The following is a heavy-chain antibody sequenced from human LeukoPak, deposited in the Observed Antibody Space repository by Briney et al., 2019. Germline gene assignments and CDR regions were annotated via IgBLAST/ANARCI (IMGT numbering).Heavy chain of an antibody. V-gene: IGHV1-18*01. J-gene: IGHJ3*02. CDR1: GYTFTNYG. CDR2: ISVYNGNT. Sequence: ASPKVSCKASGYTFTNYGFSWVRQAPGQGLEWMGWISVYNGNTKYAEKLQGRVTMTTDTSTSTAYMELRSLRSDDTAVYYCAREGSSFIGGDAFDIWGQGTMVTVSS. D-gene: IGHD6-6*01. CDR3: AREGSSFIGGDAFDI.